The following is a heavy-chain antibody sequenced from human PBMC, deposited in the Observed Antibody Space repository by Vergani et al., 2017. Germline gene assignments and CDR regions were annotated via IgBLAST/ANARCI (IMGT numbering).Heavy chain of an antibody. Sequence: QLQLQESGPGLVKPPETLSLTCTVSGVSIGSNSYYWGWIRQPPGKGLEWIGTIYYPGTTYYNEAHKSRLTISVDTSKNQFSLNLTSVTAADTAVYYCTRHGRSGWAGYFQHWGQGTLVTASS. J-gene: IGHJ1*01. V-gene: IGHV4-39*01. CDR1: GVSIGSNSYY. CDR3: TRHGRSGWAGYFQH. CDR2: IYYPGTT. D-gene: IGHD6-19*01.